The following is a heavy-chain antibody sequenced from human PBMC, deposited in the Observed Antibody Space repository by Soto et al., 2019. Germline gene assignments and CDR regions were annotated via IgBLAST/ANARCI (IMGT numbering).Heavy chain of an antibody. J-gene: IGHJ3*02. CDR1: GGTFSSYT. CDR3: ARSLDIVVVVAAIGGDAFDI. D-gene: IGHD2-15*01. Sequence: QVPLVQSGAEVKKPGSSVKVSCKASGGTFSSYTISWVRQAPGQGLEWMGRIIPILGIANYAQKFQGRVTITADKSTSTAYMELSSLRAEDTAVYYCARSLDIVVVVAAIGGDAFDIWGQGTMVTVSS. CDR2: IIPILGIA. V-gene: IGHV1-69*02.